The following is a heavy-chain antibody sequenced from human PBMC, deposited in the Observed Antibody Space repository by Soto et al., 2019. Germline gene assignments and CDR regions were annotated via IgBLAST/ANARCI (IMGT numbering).Heavy chain of an antibody. CDR3: ARVVVGATFYYYGMDV. D-gene: IGHD1-26*01. CDR1: GFTFSSYE. V-gene: IGHV3-48*03. CDR2: ISSSGSTI. J-gene: IGHJ6*02. Sequence: GGSLRLSFAASGFTFSSYEMNWVRQAPGKGLEWVSYISSSGSTIYYADSVKGRFTISRDNAKNSLYLQMNSLRAEDTAVYYCARVVVGATFYYYGMDVWGQGTTVTVS.